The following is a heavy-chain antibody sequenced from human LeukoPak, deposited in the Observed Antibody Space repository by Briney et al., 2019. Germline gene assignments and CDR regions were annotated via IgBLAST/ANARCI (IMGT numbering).Heavy chain of an antibody. CDR3: ARLTRLSTSPDRYYLDY. D-gene: IGHD6-6*01. J-gene: IGHJ4*02. CDR1: GGSISSYY. V-gene: IGHV4-59*08. CDR2: IYYSGST. Sequence: PSETLSLTCTVSGGSISSYYWSWIRQPPGKGLEWIGYIYYSGSTNYNPSLKSRVTISVDTSKNQFSLKLSSVTAADSVVYYCARLTRLSTSPDRYYLDYWGQGTLVTVSS.